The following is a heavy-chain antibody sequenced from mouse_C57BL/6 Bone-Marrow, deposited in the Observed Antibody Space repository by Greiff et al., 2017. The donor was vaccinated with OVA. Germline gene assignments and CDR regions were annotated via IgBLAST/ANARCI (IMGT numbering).Heavy chain of an antibody. Sequence: QVQLQQPGAELVKPGASVKLSCKASGYTFTSYWMHWVKQRPGRGLEWIGRIDPNSGGTKYNEKFKSKATLTVDNPSSTAYMQLSSLPSEDSAVYYCAREEFAAGDGGFSFVAWGEGTTLT. CDR1: GYTFTSYW. CDR3: AREEFAAGDGGFSFVA. J-gene: IGHJ2*01. D-gene: IGHD3-3*01. CDR2: IDPNSGGT. V-gene: IGHV1-72*01.